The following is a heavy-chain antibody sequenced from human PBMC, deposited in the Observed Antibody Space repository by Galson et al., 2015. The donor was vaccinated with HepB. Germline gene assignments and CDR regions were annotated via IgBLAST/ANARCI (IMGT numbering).Heavy chain of an antibody. Sequence: SETLSLTCTVSGGSISSRSYYWGWIRQPPGEGLVWIGSICDSGSAYCGSAYYNPSLKSRVTISVDTSKNQFSLKLSSVTAADTAVYYCASEGDYGDEYFQHWGQGTLVTVSS. CDR3: ASEGDYGDEYFQH. CDR1: GGSISSRSYY. D-gene: IGHD4-17*01. V-gene: IGHV4-39*07. CDR2: ICDSGSA. J-gene: IGHJ1*01.